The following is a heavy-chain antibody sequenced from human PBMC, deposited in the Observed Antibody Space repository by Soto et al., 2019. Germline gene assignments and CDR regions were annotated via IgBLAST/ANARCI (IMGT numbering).Heavy chain of an antibody. Sequence: QVQLVDSGGGVVQPGTSLRLSWVASGFTFDSHGMHWVRQAPGKGLDLVAIIWGDASKTYYADSAKGRFTISRDNSNHTAYLELKSVRADDTAVYYCGTGESTFDYWGQGVLVTVSS. V-gene: IGHV3-33*01. CDR3: GTGESTFDY. J-gene: IGHJ4*02. CDR2: IWGDASKT. CDR1: GFTFDSHG.